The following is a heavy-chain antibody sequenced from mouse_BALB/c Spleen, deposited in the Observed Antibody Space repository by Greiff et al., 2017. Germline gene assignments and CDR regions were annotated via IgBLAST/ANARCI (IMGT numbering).Heavy chain of an antibody. D-gene: IGHD4-1*01. CDR1: GFTFSSFG. CDR2: ISSGSSTI. CDR3: ARKETGGFAY. J-gene: IGHJ3*01. Sequence: EVQRVESGGGLVQPGGSRKLSCAASGFTFSSFGMHWVRQAPEKGLEWVAYISSGSSTIYYADTVKGRFTISRDNPKNTLFLQMTSLRSEDTAMYYCARKETGGFAYWGQGTLVTVSA. V-gene: IGHV5-17*02.